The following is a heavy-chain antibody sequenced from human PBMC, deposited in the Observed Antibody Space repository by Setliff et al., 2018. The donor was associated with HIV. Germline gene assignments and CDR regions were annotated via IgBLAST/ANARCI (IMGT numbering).Heavy chain of an antibody. CDR3: ARAHYLVAMTRNWFDP. D-gene: IGHD5-12*01. Sequence: GASVKVSCKTSGYTFTDFYIHWMRQAPGQGLEWMGRINPKTGVADYLKRFQGRVTMTRDTSTNTAHMELIRPRFDDTATYFCARAHYLVAMTRNWFDPWGQGTRVTVSS. CDR2: INPKTGVA. V-gene: IGHV1-2*06. CDR1: GYTFTDFY. J-gene: IGHJ5*02.